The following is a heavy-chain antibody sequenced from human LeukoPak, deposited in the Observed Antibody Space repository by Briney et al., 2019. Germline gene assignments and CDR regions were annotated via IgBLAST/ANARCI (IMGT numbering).Heavy chain of an antibody. CDR3: AREIVVVVAATQGLDY. CDR2: INPNSGGT. V-gene: IGHV1-2*02. J-gene: IGHJ4*02. CDR1: GYTFTGYY. Sequence: ASVKVSCKASGYTFTGYYMHWVRQAPGQGLEWMGWINPNSGGTNYAQKFQGRVTMTRDTSISTAYMELSRLRSDDTAVYYCAREIVVVVAATQGLDYWGQGTLVTVSS. D-gene: IGHD2-15*01.